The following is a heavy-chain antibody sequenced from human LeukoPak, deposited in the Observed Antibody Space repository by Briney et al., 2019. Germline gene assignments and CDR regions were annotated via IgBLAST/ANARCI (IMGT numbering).Heavy chain of an antibody. D-gene: IGHD1-1*01. V-gene: IGHV3-13*01. CDR3: ARGGLQPKSHFDY. CDR1: GFTFSSYD. J-gene: IGHJ4*02. CDR2: IGTAGDT. Sequence: PGGSLRLSCAASGFTFSSYDMHWVRQATGKGLEWVLAIGTAGDTYYPGSVKGRFTISRENAKDSLYLQMNSLRAGDTAVYYCARGGLQPKSHFDYWGQGTLVTVSS.